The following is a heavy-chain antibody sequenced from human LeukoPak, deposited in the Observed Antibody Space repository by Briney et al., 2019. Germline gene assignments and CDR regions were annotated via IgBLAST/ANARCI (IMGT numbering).Heavy chain of an antibody. CDR3: ARGLWRLNWFDP. J-gene: IGHJ5*02. CDR2: IYYSGST. V-gene: IGHV4-39*01. D-gene: IGHD3-16*01. Sequence: SETLSLTCTVSGGSISSSSYYWGWIRQPPGKGLEWIGSIYYSGSTYYNPSLKSRVTISVDTSKNQFSLKLSSVTAADTAVYYCARGLWRLNWFDPWGQGTLVTVSS. CDR1: GGSISSSSYY.